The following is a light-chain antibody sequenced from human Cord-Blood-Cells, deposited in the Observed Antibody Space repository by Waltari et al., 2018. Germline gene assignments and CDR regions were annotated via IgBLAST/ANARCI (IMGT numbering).Light chain of an antibody. J-gene: IGLJ3*02. V-gene: IGLV2-23*02. CDR3: CSYAGSSSWV. CDR2: EVS. Sequence: QSALTQPASVSGSPGQSITISCTGTSSDVGCYKLVSWYQQHPGKAPKLMIYEVSKRRVGVSNRLSGSKSGNTASLTISGLQAEDEADYYCCSYAGSSSWVFGEGTKLTVL. CDR1: SSDVGCYKL.